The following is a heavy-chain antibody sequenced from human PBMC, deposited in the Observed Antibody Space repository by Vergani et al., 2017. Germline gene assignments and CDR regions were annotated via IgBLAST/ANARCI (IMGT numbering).Heavy chain of an antibody. CDR3: AGSHDAILTGHFRSFDY. Sequence: EVQLVQSGAEVKKPGESLKISCKGSGYSFTSYWIGWVRQMPGKGLEWMGIIYPGDSDTRYSPSFQGQGTIPADKSISTADLQWSSLKASDTHMYYCAGSHDAILTGHFRSFDYWGQGTLVTVSS. J-gene: IGHJ4*02. V-gene: IGHV5-51*01. CDR2: IYPGDSDT. CDR1: GYSFTSYW. D-gene: IGHD3-9*01.